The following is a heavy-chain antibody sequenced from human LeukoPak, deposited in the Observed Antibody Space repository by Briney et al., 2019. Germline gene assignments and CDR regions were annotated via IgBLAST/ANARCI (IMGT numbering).Heavy chain of an antibody. CDR2: ISHDGSNK. J-gene: IGHJ4*02. Sequence: PGGSLRLSCAASGFTFNAYGMHWVRQAPGKGPGWMAAISHDGSNKYYADSVEGRCTISRDNSKNTLSLQMNSLRAEDTAVYYCAKEDSLTREYYFDYWGQGTLVTVSS. D-gene: IGHD7-27*01. V-gene: IGHV3-30*18. CDR1: GFTFNAYG. CDR3: AKEDSLTREYYFDY.